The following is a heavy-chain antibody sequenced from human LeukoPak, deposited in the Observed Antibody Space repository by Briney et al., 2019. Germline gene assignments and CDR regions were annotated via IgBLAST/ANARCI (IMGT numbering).Heavy chain of an antibody. J-gene: IGHJ5*02. D-gene: IGHD4-17*01. CDR2: IYHSGNT. V-gene: IGHV4-30-2*01. Sequence: SQTLSLTCAVSGGSISSGGYSWSWIRQPPGKGLGWIGYIYHSGNTYYNPSLKSRVTISVDRSKNQFSLKLSSVTAADTAVYYCARAVYGDYYWFDPWGQGTLVTVSS. CDR3: ARAVYGDYYWFDP. CDR1: GGSISSGGYS.